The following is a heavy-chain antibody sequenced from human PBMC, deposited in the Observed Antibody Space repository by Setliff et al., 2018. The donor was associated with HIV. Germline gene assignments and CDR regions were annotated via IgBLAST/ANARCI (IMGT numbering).Heavy chain of an antibody. V-gene: IGHV4-59*08. CDR2: IYNSVTT. J-gene: IGHJ3*02. D-gene: IGHD3-22*01. Sequence: NPSETLSLTCSVSGASVNYNTWSWIRQAPGKGLQWIGFIYNSVTTNYNPSLKSRATISLDTSKNQFSLKLSSVTAADTAVYYCARHLYYYDSSGYPAFDIWGQGTMVTVSS. CDR1: GASVNYNT. CDR3: ARHLYYYDSSGYPAFDI.